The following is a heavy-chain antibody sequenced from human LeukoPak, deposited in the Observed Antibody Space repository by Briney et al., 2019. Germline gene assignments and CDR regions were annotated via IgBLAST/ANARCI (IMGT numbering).Heavy chain of an antibody. J-gene: IGHJ6*02. Sequence: ASVKVSCKASGGTFSSYAISWVRQATGQGLEWMGWMNPNSGNTGYAQKFQGRVTMTRNTSISTAYMELSSLRSEDTAVYYCARDYSSSWSTTMYYYYYGMDVWGQGTTVTVSS. CDR1: GGTFSSYA. V-gene: IGHV1-8*02. CDR3: ARDYSSSWSTTMYYYYYGMDV. D-gene: IGHD6-13*01. CDR2: MNPNSGNT.